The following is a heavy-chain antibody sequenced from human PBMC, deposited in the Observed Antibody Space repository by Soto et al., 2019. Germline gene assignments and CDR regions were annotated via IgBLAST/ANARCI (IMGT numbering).Heavy chain of an antibody. J-gene: IGHJ2*01. Sequence: EVQLLESGGGLVQPGGSLRLSCAASGFTLSNYAMSWVRQAPGKGLQWVSGISNSGGDTYYAHSVEGRFAISRDTSTNSLYLQMNNLRVEDTAIYFCAKVAAIDWYFDHWGRGTLVTVSS. CDR3: AKVAAIDWYFDH. D-gene: IGHD6-25*01. CDR2: ISNSGGDT. V-gene: IGHV3-23*01. CDR1: GFTLSNYA.